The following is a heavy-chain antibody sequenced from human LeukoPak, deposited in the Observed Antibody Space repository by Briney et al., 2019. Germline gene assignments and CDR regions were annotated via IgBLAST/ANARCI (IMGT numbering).Heavy chain of an antibody. D-gene: IGHD2/OR15-2a*01. J-gene: IGHJ4*02. CDR2: MYSGGSS. Sequence: SETLSLTCVVSGGSITSTIYYWNWLRRPAGKGLEWIGRMYSGGSSDYNPSLKSRVTMSVDTSKNQLSLNLTSVTAADTAVYYCARGLGISKDYFDYWGQGTLVTVSS. V-gene: IGHV4-61*02. CDR1: GGSITSTIYY. CDR3: ARGLGISKDYFDY.